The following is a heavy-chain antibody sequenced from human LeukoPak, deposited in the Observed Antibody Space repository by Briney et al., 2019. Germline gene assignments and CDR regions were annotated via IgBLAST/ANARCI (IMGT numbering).Heavy chain of an antibody. CDR2: ISNSGDNT. J-gene: IGHJ4*02. D-gene: IGHD2/OR15-2a*01. V-gene: IGHV3-23*01. CDR3: AREFEYPTPLQDY. CDR1: GFTFSSYV. Sequence: SGGTLRLSCAASGFTFSSYVMSWVRQAPGKGLEWVSAISNSGDNTYYADSVKGRFTISRDNSKNTLYLQMNSLRAEDTAVYYCAREFEYPTPLQDYWGQGTLVTVSS.